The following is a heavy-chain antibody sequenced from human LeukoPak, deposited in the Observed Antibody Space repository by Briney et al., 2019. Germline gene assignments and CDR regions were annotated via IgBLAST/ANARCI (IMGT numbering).Heavy chain of an antibody. CDR1: GFTFDDYA. J-gene: IGHJ4*02. V-gene: IGHV3-9*01. CDR2: ISWNSGSI. Sequence: PGRSLRLSCAASGFTFDDYAMHWVRQAPGKGLEWVSGISWNSGSIGYADSVKGRFTISRDNAKNSLYLQMNSLRAEDTAVYYCARTGPYCGGDCYNDYWGQGTLVTVSS. CDR3: ARTGPYCGGDCYNDY. D-gene: IGHD2-21*02.